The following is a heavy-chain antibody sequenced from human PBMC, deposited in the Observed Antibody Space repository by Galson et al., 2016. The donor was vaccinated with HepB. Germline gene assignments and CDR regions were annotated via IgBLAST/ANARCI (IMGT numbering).Heavy chain of an antibody. D-gene: IGHD3-3*01. CDR3: ARGGDFWSCYFFQD. Sequence: SVKVSCKASGYMFTGYYMHWVRQAPGQGLEWMGWINPNSGGTDYAQESQGRVTVIRDTFIRTAYMELSRLRSDDTAVYYCARGGDFWSCYFFQDWGQGTLVSVSS. CDR2: INPNSGGT. CDR1: GYMFTGYY. V-gene: IGHV1-2*02. J-gene: IGHJ1*01.